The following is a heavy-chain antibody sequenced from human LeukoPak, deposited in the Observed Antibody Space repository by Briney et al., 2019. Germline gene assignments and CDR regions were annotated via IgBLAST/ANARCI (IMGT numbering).Heavy chain of an antibody. CDR1: GGSISSGGYY. Sequence: PSETLSLTCTVSGGSISSGGYYWSWIRQHPGKGLEWIGYIYYSGSTYYNPSLKSRVTISVDTSKNQFSLKLSSVTAADTAVYYCARDDPTYYYDSSGYADAFDIWGQGTMVTVSS. V-gene: IGHV4-31*03. J-gene: IGHJ3*02. D-gene: IGHD3-22*01. CDR3: ARDDPTYYYDSSGYADAFDI. CDR2: IYYSGST.